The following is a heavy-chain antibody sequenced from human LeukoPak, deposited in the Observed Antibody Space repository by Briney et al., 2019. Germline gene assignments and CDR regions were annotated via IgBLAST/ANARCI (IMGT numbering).Heavy chain of an antibody. D-gene: IGHD1-26*01. CDR2: ISGSGANT. V-gene: IGHV3-23*01. CDR3: ARGVVGDKTFDI. CDR1: GFTFSSYA. Sequence: GGSLRLSCAASGFTFSSYALTWVRQAPGKGLEWVSTISGSGANTYYADSVKGRFTISRDNSKNTLYVQLSSLRAEDTAIFYCARGVVGDKTFDIWGQGTMVTVSS. J-gene: IGHJ3*02.